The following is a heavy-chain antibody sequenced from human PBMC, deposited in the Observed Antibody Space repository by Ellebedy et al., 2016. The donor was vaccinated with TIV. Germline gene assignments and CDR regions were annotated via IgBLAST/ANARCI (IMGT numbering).Heavy chain of an antibody. Sequence: GSLRLSCAVHGGSFSGYSWSWIRQPPGKGLEWIGEINHRGSANYSPSLKSRVTILLDTSNSQFSLRLSTVTAADTAVYYCARSDWHDADLDRWCFDLWGRGTLVTVSS. CDR1: GGSFSGYS. CDR2: INHRGSA. V-gene: IGHV4-34*01. D-gene: IGHD1-1*01. J-gene: IGHJ2*01. CDR3: ARSDWHDADLDRWCFDL.